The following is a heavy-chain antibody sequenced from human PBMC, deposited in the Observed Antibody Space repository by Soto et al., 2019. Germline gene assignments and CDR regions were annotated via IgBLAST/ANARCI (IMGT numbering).Heavy chain of an antibody. V-gene: IGHV4-39*01. Sequence: PSETLSLTCTVSGGSISSSSYYWGWIRQPPGKGLEWIGSIYYSGSTYYKPSLKSRVTISVDTSKNQFSLKLSSVTAADTAVYYCARVRVEDIVVVPAANAEGYYYYMDVWGKGTTVTVSS. CDR2: IYYSGST. CDR3: ARVRVEDIVVVPAANAEGYYYYMDV. D-gene: IGHD2-2*01. J-gene: IGHJ6*03. CDR1: GGSISSSSYY.